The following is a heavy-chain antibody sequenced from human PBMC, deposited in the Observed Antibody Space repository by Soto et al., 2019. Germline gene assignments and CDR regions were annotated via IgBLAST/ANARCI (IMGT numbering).Heavy chain of an antibody. CDR2: IYYSGST. CDR3: ARLGGSSWSDLLYWFDP. CDR1: GGSISSSSYY. D-gene: IGHD6-13*01. J-gene: IGHJ5*02. V-gene: IGHV4-39*01. Sequence: PSETLSLTCTVSGGSISSSSYYWGWIRQPPGKGLEWIGSIYYSGSTYYKPSLKSRVTISVDTSKNQFSLKLSSVTAADTAVYYCARLGGSSWSDLLYWFDPWGLGTLVTVSS.